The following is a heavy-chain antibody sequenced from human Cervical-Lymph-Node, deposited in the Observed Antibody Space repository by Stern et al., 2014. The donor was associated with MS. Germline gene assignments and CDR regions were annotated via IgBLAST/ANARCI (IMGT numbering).Heavy chain of an antibody. CDR3: ARDLAGRDDF. J-gene: IGHJ4*02. V-gene: IGHV3-74*01. Sequence: EVQLEESGGGLVQPGGSLRLSCAASGFTFSRYWMHWVRQGPGKGLVWVSRTNEDGRITNYADSVKGRFTVSRDNAKNTLYLEMTGLRADDTAVYYCARDLAGRDDFWGQGTLVTVS. CDR1: GFTFSRYW. CDR2: TNEDGRIT.